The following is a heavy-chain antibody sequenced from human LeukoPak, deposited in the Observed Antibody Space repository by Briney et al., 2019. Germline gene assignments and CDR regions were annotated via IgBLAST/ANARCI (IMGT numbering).Heavy chain of an antibody. D-gene: IGHD4-23*01. J-gene: IGHJ4*02. V-gene: IGHV3-7*01. CDR1: AFTFSNYW. CDR2: IKEDGSEI. CDR3: ARDRGYSTFDY. Sequence: PGGSLRLSYAAPAFTFSNYWMSWVRQAPGKGLEWVANIKEDGSEITYVDSVTGRFTISRDNAKNSLYLQMNSLRVDDTAVYYCARDRGYSTFDYWGQGTLVTVSS.